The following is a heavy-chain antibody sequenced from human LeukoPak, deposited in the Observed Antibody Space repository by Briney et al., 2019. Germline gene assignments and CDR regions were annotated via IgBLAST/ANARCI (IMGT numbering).Heavy chain of an antibody. Sequence: PSETLSLTCTVSGGSISSYYWSWIRQPAGKGLEWIGRIYTSGSTNYNPSPKSRVTMSVDTSKNQFSLKLSSVTAADTAVYYCARDLLEPADGSYYYYMDVWGKGTTVTVSS. CDR1: GGSISSYY. CDR3: ARDLLEPADGSYYYYMDV. J-gene: IGHJ6*03. D-gene: IGHD1-1*01. V-gene: IGHV4-4*07. CDR2: IYTSGST.